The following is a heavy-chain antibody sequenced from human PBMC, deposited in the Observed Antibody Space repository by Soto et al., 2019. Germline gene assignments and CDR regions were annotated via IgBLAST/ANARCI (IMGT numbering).Heavy chain of an antibody. V-gene: IGHV1-69*02. D-gene: IGHD6-19*01. CDR2: LIPALGFE. Sequence: QDLLVQAGTEVKKPGSSVKVSCKASGGAFTTYTLNWVRQAPGQGPEWMGRLIPALGFEDYAQKFQGRVTFAADTSSSTAHMELTSLRSDDTAVYYWAAVAGTSAYVGYLEFWCQGTLVIVSS. CDR3: AAVAGTSAYVGYLEF. J-gene: IGHJ4*02. CDR1: GGAFTTYT.